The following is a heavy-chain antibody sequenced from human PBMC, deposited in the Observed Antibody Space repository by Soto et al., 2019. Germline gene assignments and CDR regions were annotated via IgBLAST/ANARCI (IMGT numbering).Heavy chain of an antibody. CDR3: AKDIARYCSSTSCRYYYYYGMDV. V-gene: IGHV3-74*03. Sequence: GGSLRLSCAASGFTFSNYWMHWVRQAAGRGLVWVSRVSGDGSNTMYADSVKGRFTISRDNSKNTLYLQMNSLRTEDTALYYCAKDIARYCSSTSCRYYYYYGMDVWGQGTTVTVSS. D-gene: IGHD2-2*01. CDR1: GFTFSNYW. CDR2: VSGDGSNT. J-gene: IGHJ6*02.